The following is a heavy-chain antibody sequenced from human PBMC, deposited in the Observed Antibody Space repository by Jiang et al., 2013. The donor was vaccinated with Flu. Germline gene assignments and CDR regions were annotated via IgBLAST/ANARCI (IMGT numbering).Heavy chain of an antibody. Sequence: LLKPSETLSLTCTVSGVSSSCCYWSWIRQSPGKGLEWIGYIYNSGSTNYNPSLKSRVTISVDTSKNQFSLKLSSVTAADTAVYYCARRIVAAGQNWFDPWGQGTLVTVSS. J-gene: IGHJ5*02. CDR2: IYNSGST. V-gene: IGHV4-59*08. D-gene: IGHD6-13*01. CDR3: ARRIVAAGQNWFDP. CDR1: GVSSSCCY.